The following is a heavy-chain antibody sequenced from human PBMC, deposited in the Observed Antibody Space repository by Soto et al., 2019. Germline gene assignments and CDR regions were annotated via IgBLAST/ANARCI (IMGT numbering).Heavy chain of an antibody. D-gene: IGHD3-22*01. J-gene: IGHJ6*02. V-gene: IGHV3-48*03. CDR3: ARAMIIVEYGMDI. CDR2: ITASGTVT. CDR1: GFSFRGFE. Sequence: GGSLRLSCAASGFSFRGFEMNWVRQAPGKGLEWLSYITASGTVTHYADSVKGRFTISRDNAKNSLFLHMSSLRADDTAIYYCARAMIIVEYGMDIWGQGTEVTVSS.